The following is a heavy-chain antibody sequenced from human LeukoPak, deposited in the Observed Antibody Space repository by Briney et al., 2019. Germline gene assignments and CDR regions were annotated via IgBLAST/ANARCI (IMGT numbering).Heavy chain of an antibody. CDR1: GYTFTGYD. CDR3: ARGEYSSSWYPFDY. Sequence: ASVKVSCKTSGYTFTGYDLNWVRQAPGQGLEWMGWMKSNSGDTHFAQKFQGRVTMTRNISISTAFMELSSLRSEDTAVYYCARGEYSSSWYPFDYWGQGTLVTVSS. V-gene: IGHV1-8*01. D-gene: IGHD6-13*01. CDR2: MKSNSGDT. J-gene: IGHJ4*02.